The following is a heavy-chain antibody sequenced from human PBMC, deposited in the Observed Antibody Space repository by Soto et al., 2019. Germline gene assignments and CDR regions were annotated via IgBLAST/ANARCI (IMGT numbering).Heavy chain of an antibody. Sequence: PGGSLRLSCAASGFTFSDYYMSWIRQAPGKGLEWVSYISSSGSTIYYADSVKGRFTISRDNAKNSLYLQMNSLRAEDTAVYYCARNGVVVPAAKEDYYYYYGMDVWGQGTTVTVSS. J-gene: IGHJ6*02. CDR3: ARNGVVVPAAKEDYYYYYGMDV. CDR2: ISSSGSTI. CDR1: GFTFSDYY. D-gene: IGHD2-2*01. V-gene: IGHV3-11*01.